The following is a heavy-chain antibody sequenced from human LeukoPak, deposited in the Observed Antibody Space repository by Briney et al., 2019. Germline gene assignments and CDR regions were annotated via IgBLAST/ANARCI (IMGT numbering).Heavy chain of an antibody. CDR3: ARDEGTAVVDY. D-gene: IGHD6-19*01. V-gene: IGHV3-74*01. Sequence: GGSLSLSCVASGFTFSSYWMHWVRQVPGKGLVWVSRIDTDGGITNYADSVKGRFTISRDNAKNTLYLQMNSLRAEDTAVYYCARDEGTAVVDYWGQGTLVTVSS. J-gene: IGHJ4*02. CDR1: GFTFSSYW. CDR2: IDTDGGIT.